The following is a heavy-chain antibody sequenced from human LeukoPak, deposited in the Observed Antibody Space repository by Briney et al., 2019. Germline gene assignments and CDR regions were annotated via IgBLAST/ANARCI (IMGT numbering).Heavy chain of an antibody. CDR3: PREQSGPRGWYTVDY. V-gene: IGHV3-23*01. J-gene: IGHJ4*02. CDR2: IRPDGDRT. D-gene: IGHD6-19*01. Sequence: GGSLRLSCVPSRFTLSTYAITWVRPGPGKGVEWVSAIRPDGDRTYYANSVRGGFTISRENSKHTVYLQINGPRVEGTPVYYFPREQSGPRGWYTVDYWGEGSLVTVSS. CDR1: RFTLSTYA.